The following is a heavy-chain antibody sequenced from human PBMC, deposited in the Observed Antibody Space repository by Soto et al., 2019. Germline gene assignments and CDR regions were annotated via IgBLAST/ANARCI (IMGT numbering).Heavy chain of an antibody. CDR1: GGTFSNSA. CDR2: IMPIFRTP. Sequence: QVQLEQSGAEVKKPGSSVKVSCKTSGGTFSNSAISWVRQAPGQGPEWMGGIMPIFRTPDYAQKFQDRVTITADESTTTAYMESRGLRSDDTAVYYCARDKARLQIGGNYHYLLDLWGQGTTVTVSS. J-gene: IGHJ6*02. V-gene: IGHV1-69*12. D-gene: IGHD1-1*01. CDR3: ARDKARLQIGGNYHYLLDL.